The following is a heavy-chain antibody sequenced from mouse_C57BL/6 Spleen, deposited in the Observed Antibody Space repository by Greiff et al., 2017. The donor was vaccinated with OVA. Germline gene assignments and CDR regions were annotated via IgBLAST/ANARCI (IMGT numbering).Heavy chain of an antibody. Sequence: VQVVESGAELARPGASVKLSCKASGYTFTSYGISWVKQRTGQGLEWIGEIYPRSGNTYYNEKFKGKATLTADKSSSTAYMELRSLTSEDSAVYFCARPPYGSSYAYWGQGTLVTVSA. V-gene: IGHV1-81*01. J-gene: IGHJ3*01. CDR1: GYTFTSYG. CDR2: IYPRSGNT. CDR3: ARPPYGSSYAY. D-gene: IGHD1-1*01.